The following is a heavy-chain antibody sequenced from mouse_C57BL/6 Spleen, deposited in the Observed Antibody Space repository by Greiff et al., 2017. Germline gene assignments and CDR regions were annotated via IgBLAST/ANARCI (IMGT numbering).Heavy chain of an antibody. CDR2: ICSGGSYT. Sequence: DVKLVESGGDLVKPGGSLKLSCAASGFTFSSYGMSWVRQTPDKRLEWVATICSGGSYTYYPDSVKGRFTSSRDNAKNTLDLQMSSLQSEDTAMYYCARTWDEDYAMDYWGQGTSVTVSS. V-gene: IGHV5-6*02. CDR1: GFTFSSYG. J-gene: IGHJ4*01. CDR3: ARTWDEDYAMDY. D-gene: IGHD4-1*01.